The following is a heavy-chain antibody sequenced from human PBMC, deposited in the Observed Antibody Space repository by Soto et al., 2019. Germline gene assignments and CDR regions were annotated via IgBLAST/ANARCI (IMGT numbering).Heavy chain of an antibody. Sequence: PGGSLRLSCAASGLTFSSYWMSWVRQAPGKGLEWVANIKQDGSEKYYVDPVKGRFTISRDNAKNSLYLQMNSLRAEDTAVYYCARGWSHFDYWGQGTLVTVSS. CDR2: IKQDGSEK. CDR1: GLTFSSYW. V-gene: IGHV3-7*03. J-gene: IGHJ4*02. CDR3: ARGWSHFDY.